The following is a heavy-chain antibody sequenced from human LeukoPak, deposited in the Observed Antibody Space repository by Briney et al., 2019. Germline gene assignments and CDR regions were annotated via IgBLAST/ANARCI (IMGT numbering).Heavy chain of an antibody. CDR2: IRFDGSEK. J-gene: IGHJ3*01. V-gene: IGHV3-7*01. D-gene: IGHD6-19*01. CDR3: ARDQGWRAFDV. Sequence: GGSLRLSCAASGFTFSNFWMSWVRQAPGKGLKWVANIRFDGSEKYYVDSVKGRFTMSRDNAKNSLYLQMNSLRAEDTAVYYCARDQGWRAFDVWGQGTMVTVSS. CDR1: GFTFSNFW.